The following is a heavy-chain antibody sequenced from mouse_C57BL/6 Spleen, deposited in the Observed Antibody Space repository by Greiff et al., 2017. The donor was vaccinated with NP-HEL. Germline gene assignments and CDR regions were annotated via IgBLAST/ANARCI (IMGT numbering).Heavy chain of an antibody. D-gene: IGHD1-1*01. J-gene: IGHJ4*01. V-gene: IGHV5-17*01. CDR1: GFTFSDYG. CDR3: ARADYYYFFYAMDY. CDR2: ISSGSSTI. Sequence: EVKVVESGGGLVKPGGSLKLSCAASGFTFSDYGMHWVRQAPEKGLEWVAYISSGSSTIYYADTVKGRFTISRDNAKNTLFLQMTSLRSEDTAMYYCARADYYYFFYAMDYWGQGTSVTVSS.